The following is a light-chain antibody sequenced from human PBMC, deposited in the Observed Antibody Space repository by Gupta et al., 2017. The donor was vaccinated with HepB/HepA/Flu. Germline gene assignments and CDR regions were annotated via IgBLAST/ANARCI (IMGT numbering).Light chain of an antibody. J-gene: IGLJ2*01. Sequence: SSELTQDHAVSVALGQTVRITCNGDSLRSYYASWYQQKPGHAPVLVIYGKNNRPSGIQDRFSGSSSGNTASLTITGAQAEDEADYYCNSRDSSGNHHVVFGGGTKLTVL. V-gene: IGLV3-19*01. CDR3: NSRDSSGNHHVV. CDR2: GKN. CDR1: SLRSYY.